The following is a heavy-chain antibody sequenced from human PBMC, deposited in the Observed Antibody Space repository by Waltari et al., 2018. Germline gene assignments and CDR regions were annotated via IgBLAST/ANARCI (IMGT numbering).Heavy chain of an antibody. Sequence: QVQLVESGGGVVQPGRSLRLSCAASGFTFSTYGMPWVRQPPGKGLEWVAVIWYDGSNKYYADSVKGRFTISRDNSKNTLYLQMNSLRAEDTAVYYCARDSQWLVRGLSYFDYWGQGTLVTVSS. V-gene: IGHV3-33*01. CDR1: GFTFSTYG. D-gene: IGHD6-19*01. J-gene: IGHJ4*02. CDR2: IWYDGSNK. CDR3: ARDSQWLVRGLSYFDY.